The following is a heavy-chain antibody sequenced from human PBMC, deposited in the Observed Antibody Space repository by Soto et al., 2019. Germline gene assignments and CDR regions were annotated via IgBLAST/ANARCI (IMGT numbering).Heavy chain of an antibody. CDR2: IYPDDSDS. CDR1: GYSFTDYW. J-gene: IGHJ4*02. Sequence: GESLKISCKGSGYSFTDYWIGWVRQMPGKCLEWMGIIYPDDSDSRYSPSFQGQVTISADKSISSAYLQWSSLRASDTAMYYCVRSYNSGWIFDYWGQGTLVTVSS. D-gene: IGHD6-19*01. CDR3: VRSYNSGWIFDY. V-gene: IGHV5-51*01.